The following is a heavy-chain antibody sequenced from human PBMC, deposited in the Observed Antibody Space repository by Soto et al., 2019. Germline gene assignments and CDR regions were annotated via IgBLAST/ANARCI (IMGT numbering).Heavy chain of an antibody. Sequence: PGGSLRLSCAVSGFTFSSYAMSWVRQAPGKGLEWVSAISGSGGSTYYADSVKGRFTISRDNSKNTLYLQMNSLRAEDTAVYYCAKDKSFGVDFYFDYWGQGTLVTVSS. CDR1: GFTFSSYA. J-gene: IGHJ4*02. D-gene: IGHD3-3*01. V-gene: IGHV3-23*01. CDR2: ISGSGGST. CDR3: AKDKSFGVDFYFDY.